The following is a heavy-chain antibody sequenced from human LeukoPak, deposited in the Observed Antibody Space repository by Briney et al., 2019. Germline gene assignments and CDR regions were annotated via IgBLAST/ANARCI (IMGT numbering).Heavy chain of an antibody. Sequence: PGGSLRLSCAASAFTFSSYAMTWVRQAPGKGLEWVSAISGSGASTYYADSVKGRFTISRDNSKNTLYLQMNSLRADDTAVYYCAKCDGSGSPDAVDIWGQGTMVTVSS. CDR2: ISGSGAST. D-gene: IGHD3-10*01. CDR1: AFTFSSYA. J-gene: IGHJ3*02. V-gene: IGHV3-23*01. CDR3: AKCDGSGSPDAVDI.